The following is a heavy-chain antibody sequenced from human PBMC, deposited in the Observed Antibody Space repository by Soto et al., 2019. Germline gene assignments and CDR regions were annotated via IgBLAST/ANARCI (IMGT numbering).Heavy chain of an antibody. Sequence: EVHLVETGGGLIQPGGSLRLSCAASGFAVSRNYMSWVRQAPGKGLEWVSIIYTGISTYYADSVKGRFTISRDNSKNTLYLQMNSLRAEDTAVYYCASGPHGYSSSPPFYFDSWGQGTLVTVSS. J-gene: IGHJ4*02. V-gene: IGHV3-53*02. CDR3: ASGPHGYSSSPPFYFDS. D-gene: IGHD6-13*01. CDR2: IYTGIST. CDR1: GFAVSRNY.